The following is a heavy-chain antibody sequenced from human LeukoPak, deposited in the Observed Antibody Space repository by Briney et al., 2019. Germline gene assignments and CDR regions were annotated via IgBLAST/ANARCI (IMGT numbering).Heavy chain of an antibody. Sequence: PGGSPRLSCAASVFTSSSYSMNWVRQAPGSGLERVSSISSSCSSIYSAASVKGRFAISRDNAKNSLYLQMNSLRAEDTAVYYCASLVGYFDLWGRGTLFTVSS. V-gene: IGHV3-21*01. J-gene: IGHJ2*01. CDR1: VFTSSSYS. CDR3: ASLVGYFDL. D-gene: IGHD1-26*01. CDR2: ISSSCSSI.